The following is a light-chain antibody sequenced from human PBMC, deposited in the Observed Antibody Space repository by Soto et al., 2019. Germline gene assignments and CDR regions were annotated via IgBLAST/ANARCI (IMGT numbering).Light chain of an antibody. V-gene: IGLV2-14*01. CDR1: SSDVGRYNY. CDR2: EVT. CDR3: GSYTSTYVRI. J-gene: IGLJ1*01. Sequence: QSGLTQPASVSGSPGQAITISCTGTSSDVGRYNYVSWYQQYPGRAPKLIIYEVTNRPSVVSDRFSGSKSGNVASLTISGLQAADEADYYCGSYTSTYVRIFGTGTKVTVL.